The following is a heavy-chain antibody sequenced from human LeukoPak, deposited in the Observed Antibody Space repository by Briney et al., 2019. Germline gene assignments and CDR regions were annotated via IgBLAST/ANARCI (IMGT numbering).Heavy chain of an antibody. Sequence: SVKVSCKASGGTLSSYAISWVRQAPGQGLEWMGRIIPILGIANYAQKLQGRVTMTTDTSTSTAYMELRSLRSDDTAVYYCARDNRHYDFWSGYYFLQGHGMDVWGQGTTVTVSS. D-gene: IGHD3-3*01. J-gene: IGHJ6*02. CDR2: IIPILGIA. V-gene: IGHV1-69*04. CDR1: GGTLSSYA. CDR3: ARDNRHYDFWSGYYFLQGHGMDV.